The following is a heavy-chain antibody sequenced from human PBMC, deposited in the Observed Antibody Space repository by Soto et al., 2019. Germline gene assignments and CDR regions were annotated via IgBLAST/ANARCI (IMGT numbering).Heavy chain of an antibody. CDR2: IYWDGDK. J-gene: IGHJ5*02. CDR3: AHIASYYQFDWFDP. D-gene: IGHD3-10*01. V-gene: IGHV2-5*02. CDR1: GFSLTTSGVG. Sequence: QITLKESGRTLVKPTQTLTLTCTFSGFSLTTSGVGVGWIRQPPGKALEWLALIYWDGDKRYSPSLKTRLTVTKDTPNNQVVLTMTNMDPVDTATYYCAHIASYYQFDWFDPWGQGILVTVSS.